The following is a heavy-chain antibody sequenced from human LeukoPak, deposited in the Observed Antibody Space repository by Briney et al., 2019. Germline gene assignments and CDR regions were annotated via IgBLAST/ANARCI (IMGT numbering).Heavy chain of an antibody. CDR3: ARENDCSSTSCYRAVAVHFDY. CDR1: GGTFSSYA. J-gene: IGHJ4*02. V-gene: IGHV1-69*04. D-gene: IGHD2-2*01. Sequence: ASVKVSCKASGGTFSSYAISWVRQAPGQGLEWMGRIIPILGIANYAQKFQGRVTITADKSTSTAYMELSSLRSEDTAVYYCARENDCSSTSCYRAVAVHFDYWGQGTLVTVSS. CDR2: IIPILGIA.